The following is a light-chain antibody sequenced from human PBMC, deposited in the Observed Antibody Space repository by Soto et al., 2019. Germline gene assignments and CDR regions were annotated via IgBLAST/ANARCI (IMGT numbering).Light chain of an antibody. J-gene: IGKJ1*01. CDR1: QSVRSN. V-gene: IGKV3-15*01. CDR2: GAS. Sequence: EKMVRESQGTRVLISGESVTLSRRASQSVRSNLAWYQQKPGQAPRLLIYGASTRATGIPASFSGSGSGPAFTLSIRSLPSEDFAVYYCQPYNNGPRTFAQGTKVDIK. CDR3: QPYNNGPRT.